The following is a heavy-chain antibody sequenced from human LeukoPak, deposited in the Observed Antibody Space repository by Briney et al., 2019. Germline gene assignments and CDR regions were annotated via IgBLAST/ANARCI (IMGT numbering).Heavy chain of an antibody. D-gene: IGHD6-19*01. CDR1: GYTFTTYG. CDR3: ARDLGAEQWLAPFDY. V-gene: IGHV1-18*01. Sequence: GASVKVSCKASGYTFTTYGISWVRQAPGQGLEWMGWISAYNGNTNYAQKLQGRVAITTDTSTSTAYMELRSLRSDGTAVYYCARDLGAEQWLAPFDYWGQGTLVTVSS. J-gene: IGHJ4*02. CDR2: ISAYNGNT.